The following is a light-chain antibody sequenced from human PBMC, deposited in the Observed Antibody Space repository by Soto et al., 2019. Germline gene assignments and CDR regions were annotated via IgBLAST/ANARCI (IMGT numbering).Light chain of an antibody. J-gene: IGKJ3*01. V-gene: IGKV1-9*01. CDR3: QQLNSFPIP. CDR1: QGIANF. Sequence: IQLTQSPSSLSASVGDRVTISCRASQGIANFLAWYQQKPGKAPKLLIYAASTLQSGVPSRFSGSGSGTDFSLVISSLQPEDFATDYCQQLNSFPIPFGPGTKVDIK. CDR2: AAS.